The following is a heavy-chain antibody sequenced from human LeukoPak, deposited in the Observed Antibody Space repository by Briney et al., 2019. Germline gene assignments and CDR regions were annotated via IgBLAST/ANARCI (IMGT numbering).Heavy chain of an antibody. CDR3: ARVPHSVEGSMKAVFIHYFDY. J-gene: IGHJ4*02. CDR2: IDHSGNT. V-gene: IGHV4-38-2*01. Sequence: SETLSLTCALSGYSINRGYCWGWIRQSPGKGLEWIGGIDHSGNTHYNPSLKNRVTILAATSKNEFSLKMSSLTATDTAVYYCARVPHSVEGSMKAVFIHYFDYWGQGSLVTVSS. D-gene: IGHD3-22*01. CDR1: GYSINRGYC.